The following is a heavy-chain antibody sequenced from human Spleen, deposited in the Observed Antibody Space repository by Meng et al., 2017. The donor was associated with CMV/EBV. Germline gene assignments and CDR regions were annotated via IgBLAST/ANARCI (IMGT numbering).Heavy chain of an antibody. J-gene: IGHJ4*02. CDR1: GFTVSTNY. D-gene: IGHD3-16*01. V-gene: IGHV3-23*01. CDR3: AKEALGGGY. Sequence: GESLKISCAASGFTVSTNYMSWVRQAPGKGLEWVSAISGSGGSTYYADSVKGRFTISRDNSKNTLYLQMNSLRAEDTAVYYCAKEALGGGYWGQGTLVTVSS. CDR2: ISGSGGST.